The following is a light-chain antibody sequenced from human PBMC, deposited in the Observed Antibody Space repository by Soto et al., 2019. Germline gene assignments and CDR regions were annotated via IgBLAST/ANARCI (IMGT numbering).Light chain of an antibody. J-gene: IGLJ3*02. CDR2: RNN. CDR1: GSNIGSTY. CDR3: ASWDDSLNHWV. Sequence: QSVLTQPPSASATPGQRVTLSCSGSGSNIGSTYVDWYQQLPGAAPKLLIYRNNQRPSGVPDRFSGSKSGTSASLAISGLRSEDEADYHCASWDDSLNHWVFGGGTQLTVL. V-gene: IGLV1-47*01.